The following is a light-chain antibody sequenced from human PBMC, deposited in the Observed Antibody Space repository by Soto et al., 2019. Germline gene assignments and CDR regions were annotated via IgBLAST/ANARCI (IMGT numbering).Light chain of an antibody. Sequence: EIVMTQSPATLSVSPGERATLSSRASHNVATNLAWYQQKPGQAPRLLIYGASTRATGIPARFSGSGSGTEFTLTISSLQSEDFAVYYCQQFHDWRTFGQGTKVEIK. J-gene: IGKJ1*01. CDR1: HNVATN. V-gene: IGKV3-15*01. CDR2: GAS. CDR3: QQFHDWRT.